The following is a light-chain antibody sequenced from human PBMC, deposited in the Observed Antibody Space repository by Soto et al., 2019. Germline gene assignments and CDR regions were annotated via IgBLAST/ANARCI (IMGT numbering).Light chain of an antibody. CDR2: DAS. CDR3: HQYDTIVQT. J-gene: IGKJ1*01. V-gene: IGKV3-20*01. CDR1: QSVRNSL. Sequence: EIVLTQSPGTLSLSPGERATLSCRASQSVRNSLLAWYQQKPGQPPRLLIYDASTRATATPERFSGSGSGTDFTLTISRLEHEDFEVYYCHQYDTIVQTLGQGTKVDIK.